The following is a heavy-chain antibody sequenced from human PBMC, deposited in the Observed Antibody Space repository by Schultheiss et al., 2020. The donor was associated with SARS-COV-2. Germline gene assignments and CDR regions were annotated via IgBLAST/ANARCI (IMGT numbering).Heavy chain of an antibody. V-gene: IGHV4-59*04. J-gene: IGHJ6*02. D-gene: IGHD6-13*01. Sequence: SETLSLTCTVSGGSISSYYWSWIRQPPGKGLEWIGSIYYSGSTYYNPSLKSRVTISVDTSKNQFSLKLSSVTAADTAVYYCASIAAAGPGQGYYYYYGMDVWGQGTTVTVSS. CDR2: IYYSGST. CDR1: GGSISSYY. CDR3: ASIAAAGPGQGYYYYYGMDV.